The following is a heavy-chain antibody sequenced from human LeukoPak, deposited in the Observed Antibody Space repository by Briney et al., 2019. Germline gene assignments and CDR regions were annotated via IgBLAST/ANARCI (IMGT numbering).Heavy chain of an antibody. CDR2: VFYSGRT. D-gene: IGHD2-2*01. V-gene: IGHV4-39*01. Sequence: PSETLSLTCTVSGGSISSVYYYWGWIRQPPGKGLEWIGKVFYSGRTYYNPSLRSRVTISADTSKNQFSLRLTSVTAADTAVYYCASLHLDHSSNGPKFDNWGQGTLVAVSS. CDR3: ASLHLDHSSNGPKFDN. J-gene: IGHJ4*02. CDR1: GGSISSVYYY.